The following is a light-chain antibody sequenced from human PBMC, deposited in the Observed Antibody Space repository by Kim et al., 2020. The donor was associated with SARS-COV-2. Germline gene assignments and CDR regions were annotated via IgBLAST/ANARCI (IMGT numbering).Light chain of an antibody. J-gene: IGLJ3*02. Sequence: AQGKTACIRCGGDNLGIKSVHGYRRKPGQSPVVVIYYDTDRPSGIPERVSGSKSENTATLTNSRVEAGDEADYYCQVWDSHTYHGVFSGGTKLTVL. CDR1: NLGIKS. V-gene: IGLV3-21*04. CDR2: YDT. CDR3: QVWDSHTYHGV.